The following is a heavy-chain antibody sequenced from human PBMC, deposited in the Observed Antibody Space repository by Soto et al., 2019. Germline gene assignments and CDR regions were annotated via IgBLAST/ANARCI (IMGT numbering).Heavy chain of an antibody. V-gene: IGHV1-2*04. CDR1: GYTFTSYY. Sequence: ASVKVSCKASGYTFTSYYMHWVRQAPGQGLEWMGWINPNSGGTNYAQKFRGWVTMTRDTSISTVYMELSRLTSDDTAVYYCARGPSALAGSNWFDPWGQGTLVTVSS. D-gene: IGHD6-19*01. CDR2: INPNSGGT. J-gene: IGHJ5*02. CDR3: ARGPSALAGSNWFDP.